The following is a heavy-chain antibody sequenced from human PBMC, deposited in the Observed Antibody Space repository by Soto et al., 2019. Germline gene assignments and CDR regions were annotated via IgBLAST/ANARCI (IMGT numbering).Heavy chain of an antibody. J-gene: IGHJ6*02. CDR2: IDPSDSYT. V-gene: IGHV5-10-1*01. D-gene: IGHD6-6*01. Sequence: GESLKISCKGSGYSFTSYWISWVRQMPGKGLEWMGRIDPSDSYTNYSPSFQGHVTISADKSISTAYLQWSSLKASDTAMYYCARESSIAARPRPNSHPNYYYYGMDVWGQGTTVTVS. CDR1: GYSFTSYW. CDR3: ARESSIAARPRPNSHPNYYYYGMDV.